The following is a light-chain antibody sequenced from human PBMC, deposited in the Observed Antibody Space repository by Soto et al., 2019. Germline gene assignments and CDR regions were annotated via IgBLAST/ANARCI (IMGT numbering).Light chain of an antibody. CDR1: SSDVGGYNY. Sequence: QSALPQPRSVSGSPGQSVTISCTGTSSDVGGYNYVSWYQQHPGKAPKLMIYDVSKRPSGVPDRFSGSKSGNTASLTISGLQAEDEADYYGCSYAGSYTLYVFGTGTKVTVL. V-gene: IGLV2-11*01. CDR3: CSYAGSYTLYV. J-gene: IGLJ1*01. CDR2: DVS.